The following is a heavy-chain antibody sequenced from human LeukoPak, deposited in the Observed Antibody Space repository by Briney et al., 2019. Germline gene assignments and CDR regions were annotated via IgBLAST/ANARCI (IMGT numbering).Heavy chain of an antibody. CDR2: MNPNSGNT. D-gene: IGHD6-19*01. CDR3: TRGSSGRRDY. CDR1: GYTFTSCD. J-gene: IGHJ4*02. V-gene: IGHV1-8*01. Sequence: ASVKVSCKASGYTFTSCDINWVRQATGQGLEWIGWMNPNSGNTGYGQSFQGRVTMTRDNSISTAYMELSNLRSEDTAIYYSTRGSSGRRDYWGQGTLVTVSS.